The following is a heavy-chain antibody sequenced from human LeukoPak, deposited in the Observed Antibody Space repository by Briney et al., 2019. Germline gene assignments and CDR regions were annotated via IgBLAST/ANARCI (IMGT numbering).Heavy chain of an antibody. CDR2: ISSSGSTI. V-gene: IGHV3-11*01. CDR3: ARDPSLVGATQYYFDY. J-gene: IGHJ4*02. Sequence: GGSLRLSCAASGFTFSDYYMSWIRQAPGKGLEWVSYISSSGSTIYYADSVKGRFTISRDNAKNSLYLQMNSLRDEDTAVYYCARDPSLVGATQYYFDYWGQGTLVTVSS. CDR1: GFTFSDYY. D-gene: IGHD1-26*01.